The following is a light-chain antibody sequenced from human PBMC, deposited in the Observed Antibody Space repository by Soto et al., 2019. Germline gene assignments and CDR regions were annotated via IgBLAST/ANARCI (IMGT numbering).Light chain of an antibody. CDR1: QSVDND. CDR2: DAS. Sequence: EIVMTQSPATLSVSPGDRATLSCRASQSVDNDLAWYQQKPGQPPRLLIYDASTRATGIPARFSGSQSGTEFTLTISSLMSEDFAVYYCHQYNNWPLTLGGGTKVDTK. V-gene: IGKV3D-15*01. CDR3: HQYNNWPLT. J-gene: IGKJ4*01.